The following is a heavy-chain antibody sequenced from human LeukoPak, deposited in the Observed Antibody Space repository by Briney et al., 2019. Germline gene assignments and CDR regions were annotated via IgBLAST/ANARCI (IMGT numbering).Heavy chain of an antibody. Sequence: SETLSLTSVDHLGSLSVYYWSWIRQPPGKGLEWIGEINHRGSTNYNPSLKSRVTISVDTSKNQFSLKLSSVTAADKAVYYCASARELASLGPTGDYWGQGTLATVSS. J-gene: IGHJ4*02. D-gene: IGHD1-26*01. CDR1: LGSLSVYY. CDR3: ASARELASLGPTGDY. CDR2: INHRGST. V-gene: IGHV4-34*01.